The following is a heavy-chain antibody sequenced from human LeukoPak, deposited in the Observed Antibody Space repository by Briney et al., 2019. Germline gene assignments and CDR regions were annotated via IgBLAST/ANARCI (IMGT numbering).Heavy chain of an antibody. D-gene: IGHD6-19*01. CDR2: ISDDSNYI. Sequence: GGSLRLSCAASGFTFSSYSMSWVRQAPGKGLEWVSSISDDSNYIYYADSVEGRFTISRDNAKNSLYLQMNSLRTEDTAFYYCAKDRSRSYSSFDSWGQGTLVTVSS. CDR3: AKDRSRSYSSFDS. J-gene: IGHJ4*02. CDR1: GFTFSSYS. V-gene: IGHV3-21*04.